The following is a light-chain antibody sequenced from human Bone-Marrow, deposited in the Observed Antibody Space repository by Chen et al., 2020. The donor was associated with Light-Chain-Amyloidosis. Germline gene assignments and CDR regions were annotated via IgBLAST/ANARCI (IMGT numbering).Light chain of an antibody. Sequence: QSVLTQPPSASGTPGQRVTISCSGPSSNIGINYVYWYQHFPGAAPNLLIHRYNQRPSGDPVRLSASKSGTAAFLAMSGLRSEYESADYCAAGDGSLGGEVFGPGTNFIVL. CDR2: RYN. V-gene: IGLV1-47*01. J-gene: IGLJ1*01. CDR1: SSNIGINY. CDR3: AAGDGSLGGEV.